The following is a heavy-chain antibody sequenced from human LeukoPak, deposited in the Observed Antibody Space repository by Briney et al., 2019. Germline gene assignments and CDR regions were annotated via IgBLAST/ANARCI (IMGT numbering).Heavy chain of an antibody. Sequence: GRSLRLSCAASGFTFDDYAMHWVRQAPGKGLEWVSGISWNSGSIGYADSVKGRFTISRDNSKNTLYLQMNSLRAEDTAVYYCARENIRWPLAFDIWGQGTMVTVSS. D-gene: IGHD5-24*01. CDR1: GFTFDDYA. CDR2: ISWNSGSI. J-gene: IGHJ3*02. CDR3: ARENIRWPLAFDI. V-gene: IGHV3-9*01.